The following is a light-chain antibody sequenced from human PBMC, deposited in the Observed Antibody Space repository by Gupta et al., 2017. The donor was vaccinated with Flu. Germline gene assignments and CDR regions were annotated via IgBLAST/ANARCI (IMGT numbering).Light chain of an antibody. J-gene: IGLJ3*02. CDR3: CSYGGSSNWV. V-gene: IGLV2-23*01. Sequence: QSALTQPASVSESPGQATTISCTATSSEVGSYKLVSWYQQHPGKAPKLLSYEGSKRPSGVSNRVSGSKSGTTASLTISGFQAEDESDYYSCSYGGSSNWVFGGGTKLTVL. CDR1: SSEVGSYKL. CDR2: EGS.